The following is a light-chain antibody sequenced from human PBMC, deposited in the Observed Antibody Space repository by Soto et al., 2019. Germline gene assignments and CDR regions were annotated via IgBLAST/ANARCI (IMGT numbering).Light chain of an antibody. Sequence: QSALTQPRSVSGSPGQSVTISCTGTSSDVGGYNYVSWYEQHPVKAPKLMIYDVTKRPSGVPDSFSGSKSGNTASLTISGLQAEDEADYYCCSYAGSYTWVFGTGTKVTVL. CDR3: CSYAGSYTWV. J-gene: IGLJ1*01. CDR1: SSDVGGYNY. V-gene: IGLV2-11*01. CDR2: DVT.